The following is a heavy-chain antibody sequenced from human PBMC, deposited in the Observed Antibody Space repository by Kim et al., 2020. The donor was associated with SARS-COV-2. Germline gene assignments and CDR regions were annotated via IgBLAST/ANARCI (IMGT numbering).Heavy chain of an antibody. CDR1: GYTFTSYD. V-gene: IGHV1-8*01. J-gene: IGHJ5*02. Sequence: ASVKVSCKASGYTFTSYDINWVRQATGQGLEWMGWMNPNSGNTGYAQKFQGRVTMTRNTSISTAYMELSSLRSEDTAVYYCARGPQGYCSGGSCYSGFDPWGQGTLVTVSS. CDR3: ARGPQGYCSGGSCYSGFDP. D-gene: IGHD2-15*01. CDR2: MNPNSGNT.